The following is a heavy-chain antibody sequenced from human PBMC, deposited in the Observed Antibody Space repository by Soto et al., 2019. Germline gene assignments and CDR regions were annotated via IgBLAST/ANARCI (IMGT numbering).Heavy chain of an antibody. J-gene: IGHJ4*02. Sequence: QITLNESGPTQVKPRQTLTLTCTFSGFSLTTSGVGVGWIRQSPGKAPEWLALIYWDDDKRYSPSLKSRLTITKDTSKSQVVLTMAYLEPADTATYYCAHRVLRTVFGLVTTTAIYFDFWGQGTPVAVSS. CDR1: GFSLTTSGVG. CDR2: IYWDDDK. D-gene: IGHD3-3*01. CDR3: AHRVLRTVFGLVTTTAIYFDF. V-gene: IGHV2-5*02.